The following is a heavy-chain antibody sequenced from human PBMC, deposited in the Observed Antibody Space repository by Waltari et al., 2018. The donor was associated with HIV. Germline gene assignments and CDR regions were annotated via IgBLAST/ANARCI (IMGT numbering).Heavy chain of an antibody. V-gene: IGHV1-8*01. D-gene: IGHD6-6*01. CDR2: MNPNSGNT. CDR1: GYTFTSYD. CDR3: ARVMTSEYSSSPWFDP. J-gene: IGHJ5*02. Sequence: QVQLVQSGAEVKKPGASVKVSCKASGYTFTSYDINWVRQATGQGLEWMGWMNPNSGNTGYAQKCQGRVTMTRNNSISTAYMELGSLRSEDTAVYYCARVMTSEYSSSPWFDPWGQGTLVTVSS.